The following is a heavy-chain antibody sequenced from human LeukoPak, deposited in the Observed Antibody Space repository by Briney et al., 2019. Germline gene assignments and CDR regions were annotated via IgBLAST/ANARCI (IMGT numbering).Heavy chain of an antibody. CDR2: IRQDGSEK. CDR1: GFSFSFYW. D-gene: IGHD2-21*02. J-gene: IGHJ4*02. Sequence: GVSLRPSCVASGFSFSFYWMTWVRQAPGKGLEWVANIRQDGSEKNYVDSVKGRFTISRDNAKNSLYLQMNNLRDDDTAVYYCARDRTVTAGIDSWGQGTLVTVSS. V-gene: IGHV3-7*01. CDR3: ARDRTVTAGIDS.